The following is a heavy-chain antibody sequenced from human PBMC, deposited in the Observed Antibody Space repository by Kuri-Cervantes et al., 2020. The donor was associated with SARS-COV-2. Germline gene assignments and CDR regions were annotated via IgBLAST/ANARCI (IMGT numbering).Heavy chain of an antibody. J-gene: IGHJ4*02. CDR2: IYSGGST. V-gene: IGHV3-23*01. CDR3: AKDSIAARPYYFDY. Sequence: GESLKISCAASGFTFSSYAMSWVRQAPGKGLEWVSVIYSGGSTYYADSVKGRFTISRDNSKNTLYLQMNSLRAEDTAVYYCAKDSIAARPYYFDYWGQGTLVTVSS. D-gene: IGHD6-6*01. CDR1: GFTFSSYA.